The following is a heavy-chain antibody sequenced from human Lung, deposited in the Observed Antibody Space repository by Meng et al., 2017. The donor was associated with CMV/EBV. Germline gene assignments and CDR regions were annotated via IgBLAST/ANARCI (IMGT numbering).Heavy chain of an antibody. CDR2: IRYDGSKE. V-gene: IGHV3-30*02. CDR3: AKDPSDIVLMDFAIYAFDI. D-gene: IGHD2-8*01. J-gene: IGHJ3*02. Sequence: GGSLRLXCAASGFIFSSYGMHWVRQAPGKGLEWVAFIRYDGSKEYYVDFVKGRFTISRDNSKNMLYLQMNSLRAEDTAVYYCAKDPSDIVLMDFAIYAFDIWGQGTIVTVSS. CDR1: GFIFSSYG.